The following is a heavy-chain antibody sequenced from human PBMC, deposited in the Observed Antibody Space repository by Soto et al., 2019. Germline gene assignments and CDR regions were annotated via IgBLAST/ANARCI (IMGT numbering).Heavy chain of an antibody. CDR3: ARHPYGDYDVMGV. CDR1: GYSSTNYW. D-gene: IGHD4-17*01. Sequence: VESLKFSRKCSGYSSTNYWIRWVRQMPVKGLEWMGIIYPGDSDIRYSPSFQGQVTISADWSTSTAYLHWSSLKASETAMYYCARHPYGDYDVMGVWGQGTADAVSS. V-gene: IGHV5-51*01. J-gene: IGHJ6*02. CDR2: IYPGDSDI.